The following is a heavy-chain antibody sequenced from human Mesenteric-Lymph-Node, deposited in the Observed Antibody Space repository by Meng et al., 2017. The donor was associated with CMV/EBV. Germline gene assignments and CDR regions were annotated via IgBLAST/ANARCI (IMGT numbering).Heavy chain of an antibody. V-gene: IGHV4-39*07. Sequence: GSLRLSCTVSGGSVSSGSYYWSWIRQPPGKGLEWIGSIYYSGGTYYNPSLKSRVTLSVDMSKNQFSLKLTSVTAADTAVYYCARHPFWSGYPPEWFDPWGQGILVTVSS. J-gene: IGHJ5*02. CDR1: GGSVSSGSYY. CDR3: ARHPFWSGYPPEWFDP. CDR2: IYYSGGT. D-gene: IGHD3-3*01.